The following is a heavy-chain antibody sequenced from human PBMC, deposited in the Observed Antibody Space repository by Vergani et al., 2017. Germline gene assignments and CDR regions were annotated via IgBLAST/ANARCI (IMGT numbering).Heavy chain of an antibody. Sequence: QVQLVQSGAEMKKPGSSVKVSCKASVGTFSSYGITWVRQAPGQGLEWMGRIIPLFGTANYAQMLQGRVTITADESTSTAYMELSSLRSEDTAVYYCARGYGGCAGGSCYSYWGQGTQVTVSS. D-gene: IGHD2-15*01. V-gene: IGHV1-69*13. CDR1: VGTFSSYG. CDR3: ARGYGGCAGGSCYSY. CDR2: IIPLFGTA. J-gene: IGHJ4*02.